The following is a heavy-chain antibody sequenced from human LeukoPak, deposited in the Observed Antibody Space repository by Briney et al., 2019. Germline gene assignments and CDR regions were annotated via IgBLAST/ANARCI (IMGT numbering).Heavy chain of an antibody. CDR1: GGSISSYY. Sequence: PSETLSPTCTVSGGSISSYYWSWLRQPPGKGLEWIGYIYYSGSTNYNPSLKSRVTILVDTSKNQFSLKLSSVAAADTAVYYCARGNYDILTGYYWSPYFDYWGQGTLVTASS. CDR3: ARGNYDILTGYYWSPYFDY. V-gene: IGHV4-59*01. D-gene: IGHD3-9*01. J-gene: IGHJ4*02. CDR2: IYYSGST.